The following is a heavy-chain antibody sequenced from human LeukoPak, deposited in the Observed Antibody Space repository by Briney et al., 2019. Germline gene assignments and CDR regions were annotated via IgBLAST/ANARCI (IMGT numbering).Heavy chain of an antibody. Sequence: SETLSLTCAVSADSINTYYWSWIRQPPGKGLEWIGYTYYSGSTNYNPSLKSRVTISVDTSKNQFSLKLTPVTAADTAVYFCASGESRNYYYFDYWGHGILVTVSS. J-gene: IGHJ4*01. CDR2: TYYSGST. CDR1: ADSINTYY. CDR3: ASGESRNYYYFDY. V-gene: IGHV4-59*01. D-gene: IGHD3-10*01.